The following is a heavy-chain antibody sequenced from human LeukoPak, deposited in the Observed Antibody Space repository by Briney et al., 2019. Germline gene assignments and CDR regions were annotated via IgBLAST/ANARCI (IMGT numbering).Heavy chain of an antibody. CDR3: AREVSDTAMGLFDY. CDR2: IIPIFDTA. J-gene: IGHJ4*02. V-gene: IGHV1-69*05. Sequence: SVKVSCKASGGTFSSCAISWVRQAPGQGLEWMGRIIPIFDTAKYAQKFQGRVTITTDESTSTAYMELSSLRSEDTAVYYCAREVSDTAMGLFDYWGQGTLVTVSS. D-gene: IGHD5-18*01. CDR1: GGTFSSCA.